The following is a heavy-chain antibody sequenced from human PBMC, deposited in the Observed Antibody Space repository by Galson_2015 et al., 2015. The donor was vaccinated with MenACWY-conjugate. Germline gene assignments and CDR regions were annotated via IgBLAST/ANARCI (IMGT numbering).Heavy chain of an antibody. Sequence: SLRLSCAASGFTFSSYAMSWVRQTPGEGLEWVSGIRGSGTSTFYADSVKGRFTISRDNSKNTLYLQMNSLRVEDTAVYYCAREGRHVGSYSDLDYWGQGTLVTVSS. CDR1: GFTFSSYA. CDR3: AREGRHVGSYSDLDY. J-gene: IGHJ4*02. CDR2: IRGSGTST. V-gene: IGHV3-23*01. D-gene: IGHD1-26*01.